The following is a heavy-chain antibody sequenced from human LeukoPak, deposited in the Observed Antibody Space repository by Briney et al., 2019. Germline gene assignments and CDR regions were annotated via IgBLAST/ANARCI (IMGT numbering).Heavy chain of an antibody. CDR2: INPSGGST. CDR3: ARGALRDYDILTGLFDY. CDR1: GYTFTSYY. V-gene: IGHV1-46*01. Sequence: GASVKVSXKASGYTFTSYYMHWVRQAPGQGLEWMGIINPSGGSTSYAQKFQGRVTMTRDTSTSTVYMELSSLRSEDTAVYYCARGALRDYDILTGLFDYWGQGTLVTVSS. D-gene: IGHD3-9*01. J-gene: IGHJ4*02.